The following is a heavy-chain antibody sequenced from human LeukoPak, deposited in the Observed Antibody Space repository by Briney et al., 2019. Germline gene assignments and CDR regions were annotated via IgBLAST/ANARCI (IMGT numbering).Heavy chain of an antibody. J-gene: IGHJ4*02. CDR3: ARSRGGYSYGHYFDY. D-gene: IGHD5-18*01. Sequence: YDGSNKYYADSVKGRFTISRDNSKNTLYLRMNSLRAEDTAVYYCARSRGGYSYGHYFDYWGQGTLVTVSS. CDR2: YDGSNK. V-gene: IGHV3-30-3*01.